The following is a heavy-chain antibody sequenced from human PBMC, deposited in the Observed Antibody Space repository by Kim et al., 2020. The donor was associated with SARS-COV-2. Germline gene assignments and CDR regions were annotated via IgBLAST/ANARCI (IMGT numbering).Heavy chain of an antibody. Sequence: KNYVDSVKGRFTISRDNAKNSLYLQMNSLRADDTAVYYCARDRGDTSRDYWGQGTLVTVSS. CDR2: K. D-gene: IGHD2-2*01. CDR3: ARDRGDTSRDY. J-gene: IGHJ4*02. V-gene: IGHV3-7*03.